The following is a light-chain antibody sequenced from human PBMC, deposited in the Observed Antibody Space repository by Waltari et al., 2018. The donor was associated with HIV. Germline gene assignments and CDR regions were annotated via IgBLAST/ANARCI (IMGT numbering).Light chain of an antibody. V-gene: IGLV2-23*02. CDR1: SSDVGAYNL. J-gene: IGLJ2*01. Sequence: SALTQPASVSGSPGQSITISCTGTSSDVGAYNLVSWYQQHPGNAPKFIIYEVNKRPSEVSIRFSGSKSGNTASLTISGLQAEDEADYYCCSYAGRSTLEVFGGGTKVTVL. CDR3: CSYAGRSTLEV. CDR2: EVN.